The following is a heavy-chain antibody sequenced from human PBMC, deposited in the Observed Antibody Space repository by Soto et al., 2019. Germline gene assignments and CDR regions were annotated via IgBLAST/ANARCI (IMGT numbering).Heavy chain of an antibody. CDR1: GYTFTGYY. V-gene: IGHV1-2*04. Sequence: ASVKVSCKASGYTFTGYYMHWVRQAPGQGLEWMGWINPNSGGTNYAQKFQGWVTMTRDTSISTAYMELSRLRSDDTAVYYCATLGYCISTSCPYYYGMDVWGQGTTVTVSS. CDR2: INPNSGGT. CDR3: ATLGYCISTSCPYYYGMDV. J-gene: IGHJ6*02. D-gene: IGHD2-2*01.